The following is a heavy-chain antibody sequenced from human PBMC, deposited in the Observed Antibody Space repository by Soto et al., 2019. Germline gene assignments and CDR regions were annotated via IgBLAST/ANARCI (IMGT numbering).Heavy chain of an antibody. CDR3: ARWVVVAATSPPFDY. CDR2: ISSSSSYI. CDR1: EFTFSGYS. V-gene: IGHV3-21*01. J-gene: IGHJ4*02. Sequence: EVQLVESGGGLVKPGGSLRLSCADSEFTFSGYSMNWVRHAPGKGLEWVSSISSSSSYIYYADSVKGRFTISRDNAKNSLYLQMNSLRAEDTAVHYCARWVVVAATSPPFDYWGQGTLVTVSS. D-gene: IGHD2-15*01.